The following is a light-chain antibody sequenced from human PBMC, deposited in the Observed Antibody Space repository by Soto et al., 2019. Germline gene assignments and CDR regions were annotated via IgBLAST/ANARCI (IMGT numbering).Light chain of an antibody. CDR2: GND. Sequence: QSVLTQPHSVSGTPGQRVTISCSGSSSNIGSNTVNWYQHLPGTAPKLLIFGNDQRPSWVPDRFSGSKSGTSASLAISGLQSEDEADYYCAVWDDSLNGYVFGTGTKVTVL. CDR1: SSNIGSNT. J-gene: IGLJ1*01. V-gene: IGLV1-44*01. CDR3: AVWDDSLNGYV.